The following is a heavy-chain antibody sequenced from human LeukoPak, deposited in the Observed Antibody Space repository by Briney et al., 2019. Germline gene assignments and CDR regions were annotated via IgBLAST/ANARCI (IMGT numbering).Heavy chain of an antibody. J-gene: IGHJ6*03. CDR3: ARLDIVVVPAAISFYYYYYMDV. CDR1: GFTFSSHW. CDR2: IKQDGSEK. Sequence: PGGSLRLSCAASGFTFSSHWMTWVRQAPGKGLEWVANIKQDGSEKYYVDSVKGRFTISRDNAKNSLYLQMNSLRAEDTAVYYCARLDIVVVPAAISFYYYYYMDVWGKGTTVTVSS. V-gene: IGHV3-7*01. D-gene: IGHD2-2*02.